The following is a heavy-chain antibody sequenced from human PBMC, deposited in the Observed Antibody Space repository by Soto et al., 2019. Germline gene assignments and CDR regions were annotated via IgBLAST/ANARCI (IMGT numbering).Heavy chain of an antibody. CDR1: GFAFSSYA. CDR3: AKPLDDY. J-gene: IGHJ4*02. Sequence: EVQLLESGGDLVQPGGSLRLSCAASGFAFSSYALSWVRQAPGKGLEWVSVIRGSGGSTYYADSVKGRFTISRDNSKNTLYLQMNSLRAEDPAVYYCAKPLDDYGDQGTLVTVSS. V-gene: IGHV3-23*01. CDR2: IRGSGGST.